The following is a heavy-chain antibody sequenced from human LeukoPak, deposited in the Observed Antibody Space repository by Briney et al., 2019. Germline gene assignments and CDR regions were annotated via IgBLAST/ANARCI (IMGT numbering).Heavy chain of an antibody. V-gene: IGHV3-30*18. Sequence: GRCLRLSCAASGFTFSNYGMHWVSHAPGKGLEWVAVISYEESDKYYAESVKGRFTISRDNSKNTLYLQMNSLRPEDTAVYYCAKGVVAATNAAYYGMDVWGQGTTVTVSS. CDR1: GFTFSNYG. CDR3: AKGVVAATNAAYYGMDV. D-gene: IGHD2-15*01. CDR2: ISYEESDK. J-gene: IGHJ6*02.